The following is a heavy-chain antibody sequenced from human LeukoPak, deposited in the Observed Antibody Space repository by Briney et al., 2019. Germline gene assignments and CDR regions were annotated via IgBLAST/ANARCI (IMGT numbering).Heavy chain of an antibody. CDR2: INHSGST. CDR1: GGSFSGYY. V-gene: IGHV4-34*01. J-gene: IGHJ5*02. CDR3: ARVPLYITGTTGWFDP. Sequence: LETLSLTCAVYGGSFSGYYWSWIRQPPGKGLEWIGEINHSGSTNYNPSLKSRVTISVDTSKNQFSLKLSSVTAADTAVYYCARVPLYITGTTGWFDPWGQGTLVTVSS. D-gene: IGHD1-7*01.